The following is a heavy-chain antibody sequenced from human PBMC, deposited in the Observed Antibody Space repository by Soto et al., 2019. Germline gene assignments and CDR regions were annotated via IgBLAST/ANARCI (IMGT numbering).Heavy chain of an antibody. CDR2: IYYIGST. D-gene: IGHD2-8*01. J-gene: IGHJ4*02. CDR1: GGSISSYY. Sequence: SETLSLTCTVSGGSISSYYWSWIRQPPGKGLEWIGHIYYIGSTNYNPSLTSRVIISVDTSKNQFSLNLISVTASDTAVYYCARDVNGFSVFDSWGQGTLVTVSS. CDR3: ARDVNGFSVFDS. V-gene: IGHV4-59*01.